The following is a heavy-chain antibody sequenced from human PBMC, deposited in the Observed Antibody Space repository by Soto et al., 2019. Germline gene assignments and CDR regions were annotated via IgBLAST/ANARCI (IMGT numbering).Heavy chain of an antibody. V-gene: IGHV3-23*01. CDR3: AKTLLWFGEEVDY. CDR1: GFTFNTNP. D-gene: IGHD3-10*01. J-gene: IGHJ4*02. CDR2: ISGSGDST. Sequence: GGSLRLSCAASGFTFNTNPMSWVRQAPGKGLEWVSAISGSGDSTYYANSVKGRFTISRDNSKNTLFLQMNSLRAEDTAVYYCAKTLLWFGEEVDYWGQGTLVTVSS.